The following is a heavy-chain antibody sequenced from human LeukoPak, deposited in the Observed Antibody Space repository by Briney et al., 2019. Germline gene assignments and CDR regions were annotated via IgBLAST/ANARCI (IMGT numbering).Heavy chain of an antibody. J-gene: IGHJ5*02. CDR1: GYTFTGYY. D-gene: IGHD4-23*01. Sequence: ASVKVSCKPSGYTFTGYYIHWVRQVPGQGLEWMGIINPSGGSTSYAQKFQGRVTMTRDMSTSTDYMELSSLRSEDTAVYYCARDNSVEDTAWWFDPWGQGTLVTVSS. V-gene: IGHV1-46*01. CDR2: INPSGGST. CDR3: ARDNSVEDTAWWFDP.